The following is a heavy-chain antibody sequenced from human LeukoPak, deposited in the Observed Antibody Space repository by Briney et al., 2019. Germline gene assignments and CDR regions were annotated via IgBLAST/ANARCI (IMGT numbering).Heavy chain of an antibody. CDR2: IYPGDSDT. CDR1: GNXFTSYW. V-gene: IGHV5-51*01. Sequence: GESLKISCNGSGNXFTSYWICWVRQMPGKGLEWMGIIYPGDSDTRYSPSFQGQVTISADKSISTAYVQWSSLKASDTAMYYCARRPRYCTGGVCSYFDYWGQGTLVTVSS. D-gene: IGHD2-8*02. CDR3: ARRPRYCTGGVCSYFDY. J-gene: IGHJ4*02.